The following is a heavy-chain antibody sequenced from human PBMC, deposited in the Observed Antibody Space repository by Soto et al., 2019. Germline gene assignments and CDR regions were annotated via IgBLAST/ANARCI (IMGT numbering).Heavy chain of an antibody. Sequence: ASVKVSCKASGYTFTGYHMHWVRQAPGQGLEWMGWINPNSGGTNYAQKFQGRVTMTRDTSISTAYMELSRLRSDDTAVYYCARSGIGGKRGMDVWGQGTTVTVSS. D-gene: IGHD3-10*01. CDR3: ARSGIGGKRGMDV. V-gene: IGHV1-2*02. J-gene: IGHJ6*02. CDR2: INPNSGGT. CDR1: GYTFTGYH.